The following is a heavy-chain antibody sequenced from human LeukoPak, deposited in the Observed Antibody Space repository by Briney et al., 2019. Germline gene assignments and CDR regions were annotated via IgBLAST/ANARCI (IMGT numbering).Heavy chain of an antibody. J-gene: IGHJ4*02. CDR2: ISYDGSNK. CDR3: ASVRTGWYFDY. Sequence: GGSLRLSCAASGFTFSSYGMHWVRQAPGKGLEWVAIISYDGSNKYYADSVKGRFTISRDNSKNTLFLQMNSLRDDDTAVYYCASVRTGWYFDYWGQGTLVTVSS. CDR1: GFTFSSYG. D-gene: IGHD6-19*01. V-gene: IGHV3-30*03.